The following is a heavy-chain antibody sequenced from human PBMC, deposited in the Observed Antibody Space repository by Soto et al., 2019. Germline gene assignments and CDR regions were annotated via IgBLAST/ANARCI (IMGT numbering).Heavy chain of an antibody. J-gene: IGHJ4*02. V-gene: IGHV4-34*01. CDR2: INHSGST. Sequence: QVQLQQWGAGLLKPSETLSLTCAVYGGSFSGYYWNWIRQPPGKGLEWIGEINHSGSTTYNPSPMRRVTISVADSKNQFSLKLSSVTAADTAVYYCARGDGRNFGYWGQGTLVTVSS. CDR3: ARGDGRNFGY. CDR1: GGSFSGYY.